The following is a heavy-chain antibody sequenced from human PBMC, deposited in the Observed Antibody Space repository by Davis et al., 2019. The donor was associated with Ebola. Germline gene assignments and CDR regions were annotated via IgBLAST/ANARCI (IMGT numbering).Heavy chain of an antibody. D-gene: IGHD5-18*01. J-gene: IGHJ4*02. CDR2: ISHHNGDT. V-gene: IGHV4-34*01. Sequence: SETLSLTCGVYGGSFSDYFWSWIRQPPEKGLEWIGEISHHNGDTNYNPSLRSRVAISVDSSKNQFSLKINSVTAADTAVYYCASAGYTYGFDYWGQGTLVTVSS. CDR3: ASAGYTYGFDY. CDR1: GGSFSDYF.